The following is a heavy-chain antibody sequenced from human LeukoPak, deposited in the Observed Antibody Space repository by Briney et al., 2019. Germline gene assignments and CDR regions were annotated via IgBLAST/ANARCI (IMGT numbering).Heavy chain of an antibody. V-gene: IGHV3-48*01. CDR3: ATDREDYDSSGYYLSDAFDI. D-gene: IGHD3-22*01. CDR2: ISSSTTTI. Sequence: GGSLRLSCAVSGSTFSGYSMKWVRQAPGKGLEWVSYISSSTTTIYHADSVKGRFTVSRDNAKNSPYLQMDSLRVEDTAVYYCATDREDYDSSGYYLSDAFDIWGQGTMVTVSS. CDR1: GSTFSGYS. J-gene: IGHJ3*02.